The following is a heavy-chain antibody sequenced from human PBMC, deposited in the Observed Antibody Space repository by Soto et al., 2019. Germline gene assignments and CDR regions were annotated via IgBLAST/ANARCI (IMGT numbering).Heavy chain of an antibody. J-gene: IGHJ4*02. Sequence: GGSLRLSCAASGFTFGSYWMHWVRQAPGKGLMWVSRISSDGANRNYADSVKGRFTISRDNAKNTLYLQMTSLTVEDTAVYFCVRSRSGLFDYWGQGTLVTVSS. CDR2: ISSDGANR. CDR3: VRSRSGLFDY. D-gene: IGHD3-3*01. CDR1: GFTFGSYW. V-gene: IGHV3-74*01.